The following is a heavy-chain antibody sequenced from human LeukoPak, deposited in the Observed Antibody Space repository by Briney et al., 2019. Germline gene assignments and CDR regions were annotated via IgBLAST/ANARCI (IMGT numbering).Heavy chain of an antibody. V-gene: IGHV4-39*01. D-gene: IGHD2-15*01. CDR1: GGSFSSSSYY. J-gene: IGHJ4*02. CDR3: ARLLRAAQFDY. CDR2: IYYSGST. Sequence: SETLSLTCAVYGGSFSSSSYYWGWIRQPPGKGLEWIGSIYYSGSTYYNPSLKSRVTISVDTSKNQFSLKLSSVTAADTAVYYCARLLRAAQFDYWGQGTLVTVSS.